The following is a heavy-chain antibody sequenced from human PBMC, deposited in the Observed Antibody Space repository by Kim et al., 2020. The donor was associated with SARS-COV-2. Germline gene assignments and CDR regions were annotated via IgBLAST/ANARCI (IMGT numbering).Heavy chain of an antibody. J-gene: IGHJ3*02. CDR2: IIPILGIA. CDR1: GGTFSSYA. D-gene: IGHD3-9*01. V-gene: IGHV1-69*04. Sequence: SVKVSCKASGGTFSSYAISWVRQAPGQGLEWMGRIIPILGIANYAQKFQGRVTITADKSTSTAYMELSSLRSEDTAVYYCARDLLRYFDSENAFDIWGQGTMVTVSS. CDR3: ARDLLRYFDSENAFDI.